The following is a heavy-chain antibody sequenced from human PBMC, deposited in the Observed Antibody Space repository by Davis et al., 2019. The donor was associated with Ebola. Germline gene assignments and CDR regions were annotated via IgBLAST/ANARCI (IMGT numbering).Heavy chain of an antibody. CDR2: IKQDGSEK. J-gene: IGHJ6*02. V-gene: IGHV3-7*01. Sequence: GGSLRLSCAASGFTFSSYWMSWVRQAPGKGLEWVANIKQDGSEKYYVDSVKGRFTISRDNAKNSLYLQMNSLRAEDTAVYYCAREVRGWGYYGMDVWGQGTTVTVSS. CDR1: GFTFSSYW. D-gene: IGHD3-16*01. CDR3: AREVRGWGYYGMDV.